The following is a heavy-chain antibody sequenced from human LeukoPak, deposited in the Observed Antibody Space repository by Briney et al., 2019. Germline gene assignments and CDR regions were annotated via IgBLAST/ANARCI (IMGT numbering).Heavy chain of an antibody. CDR3: ASQVSYCGGDCYPLRSAFDI. CDR1: GGSISSYY. Sequence: PSETLSLTCTVSGGSISSYYWSWIRQHPGKGLEWIGYIYYSGSTYYNPSLKSRVTISVDTSKNQFSLKLSSVTAADTAVYYCASQVSYCGGDCYPLRSAFDIWGQGTMVTVSS. CDR2: IYYSGST. J-gene: IGHJ3*02. D-gene: IGHD2-21*02. V-gene: IGHV4-59*06.